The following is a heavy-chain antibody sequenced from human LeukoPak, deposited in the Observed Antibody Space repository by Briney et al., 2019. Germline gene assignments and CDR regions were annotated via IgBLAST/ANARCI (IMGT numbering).Heavy chain of an antibody. J-gene: IGHJ4*02. CDR2: ISGSGGST. CDR3: AKGIAVAGTLYFDY. Sequence: PGGSLRLSCAASGFPVDSNYMSWVRQAPGKGLEWVSAISGSGGSTYYADSVKGRFTISRDNSKNTLYLQMNSLRAEDTAVYYCAKGIAVAGTLYFDYWGQGTLVTVSS. CDR1: GFPVDSNY. V-gene: IGHV3-23*01. D-gene: IGHD6-19*01.